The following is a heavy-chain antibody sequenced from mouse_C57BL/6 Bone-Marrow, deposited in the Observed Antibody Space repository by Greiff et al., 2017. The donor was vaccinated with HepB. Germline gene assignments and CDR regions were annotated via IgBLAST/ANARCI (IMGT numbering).Heavy chain of an antibody. V-gene: IGHV1-18*01. CDR1: GYTFTDYN. J-gene: IGHJ3*01. CDR3: ARQEKNWDEGFAY. D-gene: IGHD4-1*01. CDR2: INPNNGGT. Sequence: EVKLQESGPELVKPGASVKIPCKASGYTFTDYNMDWVKQSHGKSLEWIGDINPNNGGTIYNQKFKGKATLTVDKSSSTAYMELRSLTSEDTAVYYCARQEKNWDEGFAYWGQGTLVTVSA.